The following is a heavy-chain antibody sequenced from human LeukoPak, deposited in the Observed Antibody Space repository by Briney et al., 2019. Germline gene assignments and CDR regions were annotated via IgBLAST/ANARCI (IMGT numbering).Heavy chain of an antibody. Sequence: SETLSLTCTVSGGSISSYYWSWIRQPPGKGLEWIGYIYYSGSTNYNPSLKSRVTISVDTSKNQFSLKLSSVTAADTAVYYRARQRDIVVVFDYWGQGTLVTVSS. CDR3: ARQRDIVVVFDY. J-gene: IGHJ4*02. CDR1: GGSISSYY. CDR2: IYYSGST. V-gene: IGHV4-59*08. D-gene: IGHD2-2*01.